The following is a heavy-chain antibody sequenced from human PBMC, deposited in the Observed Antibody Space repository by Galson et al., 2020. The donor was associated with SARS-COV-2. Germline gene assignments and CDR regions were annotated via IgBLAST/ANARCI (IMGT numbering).Heavy chain of an antibody. CDR2: ISDGGDDT. Sequence: GGSLRLSCVASGFTFNNYAMSWVRQGPGKGLEWIAVISDGGDDTHYADSVKGRFRIFRDSSKNTLYLQMNSLRADDTAVYYCALTNLVWIPYDWGQGTLVIVS. J-gene: IGHJ4*02. CDR3: ALTNLVWIPYD. CDR1: GFTFNNYA. V-gene: IGHV3-23*01. D-gene: IGHD5-18*01.